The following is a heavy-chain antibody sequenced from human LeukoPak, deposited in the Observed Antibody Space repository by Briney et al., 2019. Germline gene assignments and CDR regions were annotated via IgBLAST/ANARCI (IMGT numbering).Heavy chain of an antibody. CDR3: ARLSNYFDY. Sequence: SETLSLTCAVSGGSISSGGYSWSWIRQPPGKGLEWIGYIYHSGSTYYNPSLKSRVTISVDRSKNQFSLKLSSVTAADTAVYYRARLSNYFDYWGQGTLVTVSS. V-gene: IGHV4-30-2*01. J-gene: IGHJ4*02. CDR1: GGSISSGGYS. CDR2: IYHSGST.